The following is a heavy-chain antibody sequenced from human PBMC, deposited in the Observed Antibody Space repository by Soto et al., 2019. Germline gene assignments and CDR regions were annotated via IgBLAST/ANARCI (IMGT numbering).Heavy chain of an antibody. CDR1: GFTFSSFG. CDR3: AKAFDGSGRRGGAFDI. D-gene: IGHD3-22*01. CDR2: ISDSGSGT. V-gene: IGHV3-23*01. J-gene: IGHJ3*02. Sequence: PGGSLRLYCAASGFTFSSFGMHWVRQAPGKGLGWVSGISDSGSGTYYADSVKGRFTISRDNSKNTLYLQMYSLRAEDTAVYYCAKAFDGSGRRGGAFDIWGQGTMVTVSS.